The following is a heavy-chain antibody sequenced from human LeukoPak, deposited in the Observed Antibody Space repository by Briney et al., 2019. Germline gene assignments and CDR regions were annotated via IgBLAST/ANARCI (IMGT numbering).Heavy chain of an antibody. CDR2: IYHSGST. V-gene: IGHV4-4*02. D-gene: IGHD6-13*01. J-gene: IGHJ3*02. Sequence: PSGTLSLTCAVSGGSISSSNWWSWVRQPPGKGLEWIGEIYHSGSTNYNPSLKSRVTISVDKSKNQFSLKLSSVTAADTAVYYCARERAGVGYSSSWYPSGAFDIWGQGTMVTVSS. CDR3: ARERAGVGYSSSWYPSGAFDI. CDR1: GGSISSSNW.